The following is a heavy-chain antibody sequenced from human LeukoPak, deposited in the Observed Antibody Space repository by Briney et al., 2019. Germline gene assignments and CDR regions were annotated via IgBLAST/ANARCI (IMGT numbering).Heavy chain of an antibody. Sequence: SETLSLTCTVSGGSISSGDYYWSWIRQPPGKGLEWIGYIYYSGSTYYNPSLKSRVTISVDTSKNQFSLKLSSVTAADTAVYYCARSIVVVGSAFDIWGQGTMVTVSS. J-gene: IGHJ3*02. CDR2: IYYSGST. D-gene: IGHD2-15*01. V-gene: IGHV4-30-4*01. CDR1: GGSISSGDYY. CDR3: ARSIVVVGSAFDI.